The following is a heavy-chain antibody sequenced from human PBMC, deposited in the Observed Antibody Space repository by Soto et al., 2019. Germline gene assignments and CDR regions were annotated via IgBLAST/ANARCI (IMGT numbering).Heavy chain of an antibody. J-gene: IGHJ3*02. CDR3: ARDLGYYDSSGYFPDDAFDI. CDR1: GFTFSSYA. D-gene: IGHD3-22*01. Sequence: GGSLRLSCAASGFTFSSYAMHWVRQAPGKGLEWVAVISYDGSNKYYADSVKGRFTISRDNYKNTLYLQMNSLRAEDTAVYYCARDLGYYDSSGYFPDDAFDIWGQGTMVTVSS. V-gene: IGHV3-30-3*01. CDR2: ISYDGSNK.